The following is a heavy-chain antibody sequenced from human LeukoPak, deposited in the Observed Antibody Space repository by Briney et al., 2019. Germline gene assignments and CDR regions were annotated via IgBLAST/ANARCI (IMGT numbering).Heavy chain of an antibody. CDR2: INPNSGGT. CDR1: GYTFTGYY. J-gene: IGHJ6*02. D-gene: IGHD3-10*01. Sequence: ASVKVSCKASGYTFTGYYMHWVRQAPGQGLEWMGWINPNSGGTNYAQKFQGRVTMTRDTSISTAYMELSRLRSDDTAVYYCASDRGSGSYYNGNYYGMDVWGQGTTVTVSS. V-gene: IGHV1-2*02. CDR3: ASDRGSGSYYNGNYYGMDV.